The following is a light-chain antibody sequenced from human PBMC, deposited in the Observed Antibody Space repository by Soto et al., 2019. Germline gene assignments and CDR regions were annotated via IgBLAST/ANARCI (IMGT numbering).Light chain of an antibody. V-gene: IGKV3-15*01. J-gene: IGKJ4*01. CDR3: QPYNNWPLT. CDR1: QSVSSN. Sequence: EIVMTQSPATLSVSPGERATLSCRASQSVSSNLAWYQQKPGQAPRLLIYGASTRATGIPARFSGSGSGTEFTLTISSLQSEDLEVYYYQPYNNWPLTFGGGTKVEIK. CDR2: GAS.